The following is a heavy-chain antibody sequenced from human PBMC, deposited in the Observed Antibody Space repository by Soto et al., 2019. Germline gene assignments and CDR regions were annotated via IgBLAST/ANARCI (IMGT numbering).Heavy chain of an antibody. D-gene: IGHD3-9*01. V-gene: IGHV4-59*01. J-gene: IGHJ6*02. Sequence: SETLSLTCTVSGGAISSYYWSWIRQPPGKGLEWIGYIYYSGSTNYNPSLKSRVTISVDTSKNQFSLKLSSVTAADTAVYYCARDRVVGYDILTGYYKGAYYYYGMDVWGQGTTVTVSS. CDR2: IYYSGST. CDR1: GGAISSYY. CDR3: ARDRVVGYDILTGYYKGAYYYYGMDV.